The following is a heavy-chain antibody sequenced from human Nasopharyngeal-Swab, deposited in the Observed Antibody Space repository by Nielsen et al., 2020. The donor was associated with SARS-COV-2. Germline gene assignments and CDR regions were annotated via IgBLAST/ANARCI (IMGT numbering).Heavy chain of an antibody. D-gene: IGHD3-3*01. Sequence: GESLKISCAASGFTFSSYWMSWVRQAPGKELEWVANIKQDGSEKYYVDSVKGRFTISRDNAKNSLYLQMNSLRAEDTAVYYCARDGLRFLEWLAHDYWGQGTLVTVSS. CDR2: IKQDGSEK. CDR3: ARDGLRFLEWLAHDY. J-gene: IGHJ4*02. V-gene: IGHV3-7*01. CDR1: GFTFSSYW.